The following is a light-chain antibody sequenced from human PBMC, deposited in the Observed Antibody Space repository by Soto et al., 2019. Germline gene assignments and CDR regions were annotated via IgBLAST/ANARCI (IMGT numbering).Light chain of an antibody. Sequence: VMAQSPASLCTSPGERATLSWRASQSLNRDLAWYQQKPGQSPRLLIFGASIRATGIPARFSGSGSGTEFTLTISSLQSEDFAVYYCQQYNDWPPINCGQGTRLEIK. CDR3: QQYNDWPPIN. CDR2: GAS. J-gene: IGKJ5*01. CDR1: QSLNRD. V-gene: IGKV3-15*01.